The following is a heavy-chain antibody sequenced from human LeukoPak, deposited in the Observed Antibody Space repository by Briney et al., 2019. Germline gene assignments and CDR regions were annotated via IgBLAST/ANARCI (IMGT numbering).Heavy chain of an antibody. V-gene: IGHV1-2*02. J-gene: IGHJ4*02. D-gene: IGHD2-21*01. CDR2: MNPKSGAT. Sequence: ASVKVCRTASGYAFTAYYMTRVRESPGPGLEWMGWMNPKSGATNFAQKFQGRVTMTRDTSISIAYMELSSLRSGDTAIYFCARDVSLIFDYWGQGTLVTVSS. CDR3: ARDVSLIFDY. CDR1: GYAFTAYY.